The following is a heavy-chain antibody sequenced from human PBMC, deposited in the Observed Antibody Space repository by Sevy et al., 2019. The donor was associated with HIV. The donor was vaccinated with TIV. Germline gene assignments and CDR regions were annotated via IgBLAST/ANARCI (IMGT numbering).Heavy chain of an antibody. CDR1: GGSISSSSYY. J-gene: IGHJ4*02. D-gene: IGHD6-13*01. CDR3: ARHARGSSWARPRLTYFDY. V-gene: IGHV4-39*01. CDR2: IYYSGST. Sequence: SETLSHSCTVSGGSISSSSYYWGWIRQPPGKGLEWLGSIYYSGSTYYNPSLKSRVTISVDTSKNQFSLKLSSVTAADTAVYYCARHARGSSWARPRLTYFDYWGQGTLVTVSS.